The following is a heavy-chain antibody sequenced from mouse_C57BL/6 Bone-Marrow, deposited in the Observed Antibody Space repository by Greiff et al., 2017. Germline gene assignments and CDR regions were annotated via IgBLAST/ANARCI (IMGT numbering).Heavy chain of an antibody. CDR1: GYTFTSYW. Sequence: QVQLKQPGAELVKPGASVKMSCKASGYTFTSYWITWVKQRPGQGLEWIGEIYPGSGSTNYNEKFKSKATLTVDTSSSTAYMQLSSLTSEDSAVYYCADSSVHFDYWGQGTTLTVSS. J-gene: IGHJ2*01. V-gene: IGHV1-55*01. CDR2: IYPGSGST. D-gene: IGHD3-2*02. CDR3: ADSSVHFDY.